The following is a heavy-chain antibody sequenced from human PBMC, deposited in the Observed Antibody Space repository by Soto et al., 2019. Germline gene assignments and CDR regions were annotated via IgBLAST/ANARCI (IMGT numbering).Heavy chain of an antibody. Sequence: VPLVQSGAEVKKPGASVKVSCKASGYTFTSYDINWVRQATGQGLEWMGWMNPNSGNTGYAQKFQGRVTMTRNTSISTAYMELSSLRSEDTAVYYCASGRDCSSTSCYGGDWFDPWGQGTLVTVSS. CDR1: GYTFTSYD. V-gene: IGHV1-8*01. J-gene: IGHJ5*02. CDR2: MNPNSGNT. CDR3: ASGRDCSSTSCYGGDWFDP. D-gene: IGHD2-2*01.